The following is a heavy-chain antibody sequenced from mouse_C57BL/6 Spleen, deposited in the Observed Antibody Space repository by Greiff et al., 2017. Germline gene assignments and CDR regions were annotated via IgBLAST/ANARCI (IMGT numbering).Heavy chain of an antibody. D-gene: IGHD1-1*01. J-gene: IGHJ4*01. CDR2: IRSKSNNYAT. Sequence: VQLKESGGGLVQPKGSLKLSCAASGFSFNTYAMNWVRQAPGKGLEWVARIRSKSNNYATYYADSVKDRFTISRDDSESMLYLQMNNLKTEDTAMYYCVRDYYYGSKAYAMDYWGQGTSVTVSS. CDR1: GFSFNTYA. CDR3: VRDYYYGSKAYAMDY. V-gene: IGHV10-1*01.